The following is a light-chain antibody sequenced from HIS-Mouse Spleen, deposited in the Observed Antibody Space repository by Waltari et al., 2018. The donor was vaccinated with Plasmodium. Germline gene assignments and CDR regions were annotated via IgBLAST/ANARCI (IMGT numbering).Light chain of an antibody. CDR2: DDS. V-gene: IGLV3-21*02. J-gene: IGLJ3*02. CDR3: QVWDSSSDHQV. Sequence: SYVLTQPPSVSVAPGQTARIPRGDNHTGRQSVHWYQQKPGQAPVLVVYDDSDRPSGIPERFSGSNSGNTATLTISRVEAGDEADYYCQVWDSSSDHQVFGGGTKLTVL. CDR1: HTGRQS.